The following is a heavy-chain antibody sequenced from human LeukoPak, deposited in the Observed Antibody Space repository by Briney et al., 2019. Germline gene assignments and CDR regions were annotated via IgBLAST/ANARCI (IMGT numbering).Heavy chain of an antibody. CDR3: ARESSAVPHSMVRDWLDP. D-gene: IGHD4/OR15-4a*01. CDR2: INHSGRT. V-gene: IGHV4-38-2*02. Sequence: SETLSLTCDVSGYSINFGHLWGWIRQPPGKGLEWIASINHSGRTYYTPSLKSRATTSVDTLKNQFSLKVTSVTAEDTAMYFCARESSAVPHSMVRDWLDPWGQGTLVTVSS. CDR1: GYSINFGHL. J-gene: IGHJ5*02.